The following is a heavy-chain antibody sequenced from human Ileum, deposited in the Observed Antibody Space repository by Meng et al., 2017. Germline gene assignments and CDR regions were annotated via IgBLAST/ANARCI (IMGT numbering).Heavy chain of an antibody. D-gene: IGHD3-10*02. CDR3: ARADYVRYFDL. V-gene: IGHV4-4*02. Sequence: QVQVREPGPGLVKRSEPLSLTCAVSGGSIESNNWWTWIRQPPGQGLEWIGEVYHSGSTHYNPSLQSRVTISIDNSKNRFSLSLNSVTAADTAIYYCARADYVRYFDLWGRGTLVTVSS. J-gene: IGHJ2*01. CDR1: GGSIESNNW. CDR2: VYHSGST.